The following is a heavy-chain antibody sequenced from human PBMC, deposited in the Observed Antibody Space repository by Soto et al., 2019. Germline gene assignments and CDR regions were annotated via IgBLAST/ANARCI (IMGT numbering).Heavy chain of an antibody. CDR1: GFTFSSYG. CDR2: ISYDGSNK. CDR3: AKDYYDSSGYRIDY. V-gene: IGHV3-30*18. J-gene: IGHJ4*02. D-gene: IGHD3-22*01. Sequence: PGGSLRLSCAASGFTFSSYGMHWVRQAPGKGLEWVAVISYDGSNKYYADSVKGRFTISRDNSKNTLYLQMNSLRAEDTAVYYCAKDYYDSSGYRIDYWGQGTLVTVSS.